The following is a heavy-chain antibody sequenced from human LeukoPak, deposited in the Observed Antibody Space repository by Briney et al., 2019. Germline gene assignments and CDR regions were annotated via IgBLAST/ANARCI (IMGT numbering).Heavy chain of an antibody. D-gene: IGHD6-19*01. CDR3: ARDESEYAVAGTSFDY. Sequence: GGSLRLSCAAAGFTFSDYYMSWIRQAPGKGLEWVSYISSSGSTIYYADSVKGRFTISRDNAKNSLYLQMNSLRAEDTAVYYCARDESEYAVAGTSFDYWGQGTLVTVSS. CDR1: GFTFSDYY. V-gene: IGHV3-11*01. J-gene: IGHJ4*02. CDR2: ISSSGSTI.